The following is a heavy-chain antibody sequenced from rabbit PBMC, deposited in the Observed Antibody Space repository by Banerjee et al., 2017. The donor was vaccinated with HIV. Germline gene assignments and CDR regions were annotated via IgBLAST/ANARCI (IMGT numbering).Heavy chain of an antibody. CDR2: IYTADGRA. J-gene: IGHJ4*01. CDR1: GIDFSNNA. Sequence: QQQLEESGGGLVKPGGTLTLTCKASGIDFSNNAMCWVRQAPGKGLEWIACIYTADGRAYYASWAKGRFTISRTTTTVTLQMTSLTAADTATYFCARVYSSGWGEYFNLWGQGTLVTVS. D-gene: IGHD4-1*01. CDR3: ARVYSSGWGEYFNL. V-gene: IGHV1S47*01.